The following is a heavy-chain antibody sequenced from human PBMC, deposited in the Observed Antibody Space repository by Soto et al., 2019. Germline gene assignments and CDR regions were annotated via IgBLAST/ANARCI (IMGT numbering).Heavy chain of an antibody. Sequence: QVRLVESGGGAVQPGDSLRLSCDASGFTFSTYALHWVRQAPGKGLEWVAFISYTGANQYYADSVKGRFTVSRDNSKNIASLQMTSLKPEDSAVYYCARDAFIYSRVAYYDHWGPGTLGNVSS. CDR1: GFTFSTYA. J-gene: IGHJ4*02. CDR3: ARDAFIYSRVAYYDH. V-gene: IGHV3-30-3*01. D-gene: IGHD4-4*01. CDR2: ISYTGANQ.